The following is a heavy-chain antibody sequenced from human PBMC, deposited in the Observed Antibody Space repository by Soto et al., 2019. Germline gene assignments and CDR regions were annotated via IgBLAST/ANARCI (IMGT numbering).Heavy chain of an antibody. CDR2: IKQDGGEE. Sequence: GGSLRLSCAASGFIFSDYSMSWVRQSPGKGLEGVANIKQDGGEEDYVDSVKGRLTISRDNAKNSLYLQMNSLRAEDTAVYYCARVYYESRGPTKYRAFDFWGQGTMVTVSS. V-gene: IGHV3-7*01. CDR1: GFIFSDYS. CDR3: ARVYYESRGPTKYRAFDF. J-gene: IGHJ3*01. D-gene: IGHD3-22*01.